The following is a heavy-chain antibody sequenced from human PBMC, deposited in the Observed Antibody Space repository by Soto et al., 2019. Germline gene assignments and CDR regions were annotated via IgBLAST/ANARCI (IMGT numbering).Heavy chain of an antibody. CDR2: IYPGDSDT. CDR1: GYSFTSYL. V-gene: IGHV5-51*01. D-gene: IGHD2-2*02. J-gene: IGHJ6*02. CDR3: ARFSMGYCSSTSCYKGGDLALVDYYYGMDV. Sequence: PGESMKISCKGSGYSFTSYLSGWVRQMTGKGLEWMGIIYPGDSDTRYSPSFQGQVTISADKSISTAYLPWSSLKASETAMYYCARFSMGYCSSTSCYKGGDLALVDYYYGMDVRGQGTTVTVSS.